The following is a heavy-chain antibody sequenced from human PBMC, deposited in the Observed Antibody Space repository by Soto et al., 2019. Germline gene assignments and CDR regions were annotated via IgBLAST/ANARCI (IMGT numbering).Heavy chain of an antibody. Sequence: GGSLRLSCAAFGFTFVHFAIHWVRHAPGKGLVWVACMSSDGNRTSYADSVKGRFTISRDNAKNTLYLQMNSPRADDTAGYYCAKAWEVNWFDPWGQGTLVTVSS. CDR1: GFTFVHFA. D-gene: IGHD1-26*01. CDR3: AKAWEVNWFDP. J-gene: IGHJ5*02. V-gene: IGHV3-74*01. CDR2: MSSDGNRT.